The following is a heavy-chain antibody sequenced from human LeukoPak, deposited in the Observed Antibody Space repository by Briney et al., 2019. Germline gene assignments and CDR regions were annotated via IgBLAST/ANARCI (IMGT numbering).Heavy chain of an antibody. CDR3: ARDKGWLDAFDI. CDR2: ISYDGSNI. Sequence: GRSLRLSCAASGFTFNRYAMYWVRQAPGRGLEWVAVISYDGSNIHYADSVEGRFTISRDNSKSTLHLQVNSLSAEDTAIYYCARDKGWLDAFDIWGQGAMVTVSS. J-gene: IGHJ3*02. D-gene: IGHD3-22*01. V-gene: IGHV3-30-3*01. CDR1: GFTFNRYA.